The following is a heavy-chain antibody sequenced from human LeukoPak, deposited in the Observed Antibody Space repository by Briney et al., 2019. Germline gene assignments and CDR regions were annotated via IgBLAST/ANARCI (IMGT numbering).Heavy chain of an antibody. D-gene: IGHD4-23*01. CDR2: IYTSGST. Sequence: SQTLSLTCTVSGGSVSSGSYYWSWIRQPAGKGLEWIGRIYTSGSTNYNPSLKSRVTISVDTSKNQFSLKLSSVTAADTAVYYCARGTTVVTVYYYYYYMDVWGKGTTVTISS. V-gene: IGHV4-61*02. CDR1: GGSVSSGSYY. J-gene: IGHJ6*03. CDR3: ARGTTVVTVYYYYYYMDV.